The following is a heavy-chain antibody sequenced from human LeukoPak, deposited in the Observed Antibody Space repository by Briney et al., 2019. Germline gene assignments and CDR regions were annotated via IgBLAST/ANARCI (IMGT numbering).Heavy chain of an antibody. CDR1: GYSFSSFG. D-gene: IGHD3-22*01. CDR3: ARYRRSDSPINWFDP. Sequence: ASVKVSCKASGYSFSSFGITWVRQAPGQGLEWMGWISAYTGNAEYAQKFQGRVTLTTDTSTNTAYMELGSQMSDDTAVYYCARYRRSDSPINWFDPWGQGTLVTVSS. CDR2: ISAYTGNA. J-gene: IGHJ5*02. V-gene: IGHV1-18*01.